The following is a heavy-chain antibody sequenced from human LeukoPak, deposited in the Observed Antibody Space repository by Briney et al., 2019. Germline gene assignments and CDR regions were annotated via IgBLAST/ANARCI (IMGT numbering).Heavy chain of an antibody. Sequence: GGSLRLSCAASGFTFSSYGRSGVGQAQGKGLEWVANIRQDGSEKYYVDSVKGRFTISRDNAKNSLYLQMNSLRAEDTAVYYCARSQWDPKDWGQGTLVTVSS. CDR1: GFTFSSYG. V-gene: IGHV3-7*01. CDR2: IRQDGSEK. CDR3: ARSQWDPKD. D-gene: IGHD1-26*01. J-gene: IGHJ4*02.